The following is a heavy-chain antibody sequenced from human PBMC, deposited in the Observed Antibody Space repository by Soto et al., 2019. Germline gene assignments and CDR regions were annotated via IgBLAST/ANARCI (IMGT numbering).Heavy chain of an antibody. CDR2: INPNSGGT. J-gene: IGHJ4*02. CDR3: ARSDCSSTSCLIDY. V-gene: IGHV1-2*04. CDR1: GYTFTGYY. Sequence: GASVKVSCKASGYTFTGYYMHWVRQAPGQGLEWMGWINPNSGGTNYAQKFQGWVTMTRDTSISTAYMELSRLRSDDTAVYYCARSDCSSTSCLIDYWGQGTLVTVSS. D-gene: IGHD2-2*01.